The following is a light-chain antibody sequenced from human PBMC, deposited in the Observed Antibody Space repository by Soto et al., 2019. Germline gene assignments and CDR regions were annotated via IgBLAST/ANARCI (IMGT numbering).Light chain of an antibody. J-gene: IGLJ2*01. CDR3: TSYISGNTV. CDR2: EVS. Sequence: QAVLTQPASVSGSPGQSITISCTETNSDVGGYDYVSWYQQHPGKAPQLMIYEVSNRPSGISTRFSGSKSGNTASLTISGLQGEDEADYFCTSYISGNTVFGGGTKLTVL. V-gene: IGLV2-14*01. CDR1: NSDVGGYDY.